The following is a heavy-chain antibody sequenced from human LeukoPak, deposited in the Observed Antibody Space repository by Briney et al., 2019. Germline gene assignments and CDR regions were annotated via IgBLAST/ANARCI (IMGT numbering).Heavy chain of an antibody. J-gene: IGHJ5*02. D-gene: IGHD3-16*02. V-gene: IGHV1-18*01. CDR3: ARDSDYVWGSYRSSEPFDP. CDR1: GYTFTSYG. CDR2: ISAYNGNT. Sequence: ASVKVFCKASGYTFTSYGISWVRQAPGQGLEWMGWISAYNGNTNYAQKLQGRVTMTTDTSTSTAYMELRSLRSDDTAVYYCARDSDYVWGSYRSSEPFDPWGQGTLVTVSS.